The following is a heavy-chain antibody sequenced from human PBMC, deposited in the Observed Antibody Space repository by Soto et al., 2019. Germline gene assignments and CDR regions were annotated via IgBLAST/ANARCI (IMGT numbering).Heavy chain of an antibody. CDR2: IRTEPYSYAA. CDR3: TRLVELKSGYSDY. Sequence: PGGSLRLSCAASGFTFSGSAMQWVRQASGKGLEWVGRIRTEPYSYAAAYAASVKGRFTIFRDGSKNTAYLQMNSLKTEDTAVYYCTRLVELKSGYSDYWGQGTLVTVSS. D-gene: IGHD1-26*01. CDR1: GFTFSGSA. J-gene: IGHJ4*02. V-gene: IGHV3-73*01.